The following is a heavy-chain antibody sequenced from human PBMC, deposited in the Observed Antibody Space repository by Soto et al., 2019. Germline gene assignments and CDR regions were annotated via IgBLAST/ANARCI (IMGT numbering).Heavy chain of an antibody. D-gene: IGHD3-16*01. CDR2: IYYSGSN. CDR1: GGSISSYY. CDR3: ARAWGRVFDY. Sequence: QVQLQESGPGLVKPSETLFLTCTVSGGSISSYYWSWIRQPPGKGLEWIGYIYYSGSNNYTPSLKSLVTISVDTTKNQFFLKGRAGTAAATAVYYCARAWGRVFDYWGQGTLVTVSS. J-gene: IGHJ4*02. V-gene: IGHV4-59*01.